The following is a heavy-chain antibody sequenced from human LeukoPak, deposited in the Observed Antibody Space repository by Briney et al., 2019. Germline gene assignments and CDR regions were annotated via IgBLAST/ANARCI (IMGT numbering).Heavy chain of an antibody. CDR1: GYSISSGYY. J-gene: IGHJ5*02. CDR3: ARELRYFDWLLSTWWFDP. V-gene: IGHV4-38-2*02. D-gene: IGHD3-9*01. CDR2: IYHRGST. Sequence: SETLSLTCTVSGYSISSGYYWGWIRQPPGKGLEWIGSIYHRGSTYYNPSLKSRVTISVDTSKNQFSLKLSSVTAADTAVYYCARELRYFDWLLSTWWFDPWGQGTLVTVSS.